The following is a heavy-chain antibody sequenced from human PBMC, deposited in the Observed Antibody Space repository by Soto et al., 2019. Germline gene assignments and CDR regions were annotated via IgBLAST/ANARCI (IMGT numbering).Heavy chain of an antibody. CDR1: GGSVTNSSYY. J-gene: IGHJ4*02. Sequence: SETLSLTCTVSGGSVTNSSYYWGWIRQSPGKGLEWIGSVYYRGRSYSKSSVKSRVTISVDTSKNQFSLNFNSVTASDTALYYCVSQRNTVLTQAYFDYWGPGALVTVSS. CDR3: VSQRNTVLTQAYFDY. V-gene: IGHV4-39*01. CDR2: VYYRGRS. D-gene: IGHD1-20*01.